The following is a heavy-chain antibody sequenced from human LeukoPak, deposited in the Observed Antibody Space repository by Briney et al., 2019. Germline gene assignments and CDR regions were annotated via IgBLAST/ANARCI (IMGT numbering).Heavy chain of an antibody. V-gene: IGHV3-74*01. CDR1: GFTFSSYW. CDR3: AKKAGSVSGYYFDY. CDR2: INSDGSST. Sequence: GGSLRLSGAASGFTFSSYWMHWVRQAPGKGLVWVSRINSDGSSTSYADSVRGRFTISRDNSKNTLYLQMNSLRAEDTAVYYCAKKAGSVSGYYFDYWGQGTLVTVSS. J-gene: IGHJ4*02. D-gene: IGHD3-22*01.